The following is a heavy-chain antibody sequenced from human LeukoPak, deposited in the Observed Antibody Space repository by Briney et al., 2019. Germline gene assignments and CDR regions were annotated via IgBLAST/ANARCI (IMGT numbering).Heavy chain of an antibody. J-gene: IGHJ6*02. V-gene: IGHV1-69*01. CDR3: AICRGYYYYGMDV. D-gene: IGHD5-12*01. CDR1: GGTFGSYA. CDR2: IIPIFGTA. Sequence: GASVKVSCKAPGGTFGSYAISWVRQAPGQGLEWMGGIIPIFGTANYAQKFQGRVTITADESTSTAYMELSSLRSEDTAVYYCAICRGYYYYGMDVWGQGTTVTVSS.